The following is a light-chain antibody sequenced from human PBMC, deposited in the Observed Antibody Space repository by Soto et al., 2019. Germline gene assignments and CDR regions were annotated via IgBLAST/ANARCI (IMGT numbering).Light chain of an antibody. CDR3: QQRYSTPRP. J-gene: IGKJ1*01. CDR1: QSISSY. Sequence: DIQMTQSPSSLSASVGDRVTITCRASQSISSYLNWYQQKPGKAPKLLIYAASSLQSGVPSRFSGSGSGTDFTLTISSLQPEDFATYYCQQRYSTPRPFGQGPKV. V-gene: IGKV1-39*01. CDR2: AAS.